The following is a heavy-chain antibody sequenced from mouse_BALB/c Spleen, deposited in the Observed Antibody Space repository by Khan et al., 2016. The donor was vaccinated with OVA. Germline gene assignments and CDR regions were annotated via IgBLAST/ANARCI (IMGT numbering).Heavy chain of an antibody. CDR3: ARSYGSWAMDY. D-gene: IGHD1-1*01. J-gene: IGHJ4*01. CDR2: ITYSGNI. CDR1: GDPITSGF. V-gene: IGHV3-8*02. Sequence: EVKLLESGPSLVKPSQTLSLSCSVTGDPITSGFWNWIRKFPGNKFEYLGYITYSGNIYYNPSLKSRISITRDTSKSQYYLQLNSVTTEDTATYYCARSYGSWAMDYWGQGTSVTVSS.